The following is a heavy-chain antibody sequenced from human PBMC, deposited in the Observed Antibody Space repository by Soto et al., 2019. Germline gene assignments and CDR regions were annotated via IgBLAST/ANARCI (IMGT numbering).Heavy chain of an antibody. V-gene: IGHV3-23*01. CDR1: GFTFSSYA. CDR2: ISGSGGST. J-gene: IGHJ4*02. CDR3: AKDLEMATITHRPLFDY. D-gene: IGHD5-12*01. Sequence: GGSLRLSCAASGFTFSSYAMSWVRQAPGKGLEWVSAISGSGGSTYYADSVKGRFTISRDNSKNTLYLQMNSLRAEDTAVYYCAKDLEMATITHRPLFDYWGQGTLVTVSS.